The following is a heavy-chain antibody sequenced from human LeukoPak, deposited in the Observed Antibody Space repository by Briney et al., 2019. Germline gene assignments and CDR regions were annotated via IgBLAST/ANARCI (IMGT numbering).Heavy chain of an antibody. CDR2: IVVGSGNT. CDR3: AREDSITIFGVVSLGY. D-gene: IGHD3-3*01. V-gene: IGHV1-58*02. J-gene: IGHJ4*02. Sequence: SVKVSCKASGFTFTSSAMQWVRQARGQRLEWIGWIVVGSGNTNYAQKFQERVTITRDMSTSTAYMELSSLRSEDTAVYYCAREDSITIFGVVSLGYWGQGTLVTVSS. CDR1: GFTFTSSA.